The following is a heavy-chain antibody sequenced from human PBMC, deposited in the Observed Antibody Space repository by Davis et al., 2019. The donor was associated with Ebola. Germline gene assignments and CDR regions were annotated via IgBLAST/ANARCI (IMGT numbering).Heavy chain of an antibody. D-gene: IGHD1-14*01. Sequence: GESLKISCAASGFTFSSYAMHWVRQAPGKGLEWVAVISYDGSNKYYADSVKGRFTISRDNSKNTLYLQMNSLRAEDTAVYYCARRTPGPDYWGQGTLVTVSS. CDR2: ISYDGSNK. J-gene: IGHJ4*02. V-gene: IGHV3-30-3*01. CDR3: ARRTPGPDY. CDR1: GFTFSSYA.